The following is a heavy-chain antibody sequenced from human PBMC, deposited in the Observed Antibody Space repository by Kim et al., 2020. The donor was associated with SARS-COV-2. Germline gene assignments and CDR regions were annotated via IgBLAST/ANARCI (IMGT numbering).Heavy chain of an antibody. Sequence: SETLSLTCTVSGASISSTDYYWGWIRQPPGKGLEWIGSLYYSGSTYFNPSLKSRVTISVDTSKNQFSLNLSSVAAADTAVYYCARLIYTSAWAVKYYFY. V-gene: IGHV4-39*01. CDR1: GASISSTDYY. CDR2: LYYSGST. J-gene: IGHJ4*01. CDR3: ARLIYTSAWAVKYYFY. D-gene: IGHD6-25*01.